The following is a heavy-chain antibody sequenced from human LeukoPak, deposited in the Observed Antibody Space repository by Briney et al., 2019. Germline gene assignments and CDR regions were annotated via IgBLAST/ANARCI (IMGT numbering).Heavy chain of an antibody. CDR3: ARNLGSGSYSQYYFGY. V-gene: IGHV1-2*02. CDR1: GYTFITYY. CDR2: INPHSGGT. D-gene: IGHD1-26*01. J-gene: IGHJ4*02. Sequence: EASVKVSCKTSGYTFITYYIHWLRQAPGQGLEWMGWINPHSGGTNFAQKFQARVTITRNTSISTAYMELSSLRSEDTAVYYCARNLGSGSYSQYYFGYWGQGTLVTVSS.